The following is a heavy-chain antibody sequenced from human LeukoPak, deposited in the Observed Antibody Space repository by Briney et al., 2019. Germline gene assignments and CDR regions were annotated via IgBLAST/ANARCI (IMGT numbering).Heavy chain of an antibody. D-gene: IGHD3-10*01. V-gene: IGHV3-74*01. Sequence: GGSLRLSCAAPGFTFSSYWMHWVRQAPGKGLVWVSRINSDGSSTSYADSVKGRFTISRDNAKNTLYLQMNSLRAEDTAVYYCAKEVRGYWSFDLWGRGTLVTVSS. J-gene: IGHJ2*01. CDR2: INSDGSST. CDR3: AKEVRGYWSFDL. CDR1: GFTFSSYW.